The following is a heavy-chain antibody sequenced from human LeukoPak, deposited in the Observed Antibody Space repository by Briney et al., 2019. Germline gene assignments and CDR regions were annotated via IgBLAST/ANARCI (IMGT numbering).Heavy chain of an antibody. Sequence: ASVKVSCKASGYTFTSYGISWVRQAPGQGLEWMGWISAYNGNTNYAQKFQGRVTITADESTSTAYIELSSLRSEDTAVYYCARGNWNDVLGNFDYWGQGTLVTVSS. D-gene: IGHD1-1*01. V-gene: IGHV1-18*01. CDR1: GYTFTSYG. J-gene: IGHJ4*02. CDR3: ARGNWNDVLGNFDY. CDR2: ISAYNGNT.